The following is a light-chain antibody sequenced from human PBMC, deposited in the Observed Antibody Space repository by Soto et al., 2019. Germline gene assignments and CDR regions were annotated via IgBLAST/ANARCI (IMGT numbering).Light chain of an antibody. CDR1: QSVSSN. J-gene: IGKJ1*01. V-gene: IGKV3-15*01. CDR3: QQYTEWPPWT. Sequence: EIIMTQSPATLSVSPGERASLSCRASQSVSSNLARYQQKPGQAPRLLIYAASTRATGISTRFSGSGSGTEFTLTISSLQSEDFAIYYCQQYTEWPPWTFGQGTKVEIK. CDR2: AAS.